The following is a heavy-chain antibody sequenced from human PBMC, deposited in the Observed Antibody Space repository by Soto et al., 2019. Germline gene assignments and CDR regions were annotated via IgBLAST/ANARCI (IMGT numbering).Heavy chain of an antibody. J-gene: IGHJ5*02. V-gene: IGHV4-31*03. CDR2: IYYSGST. CDR1: GGSISSGGYY. CDR3: ARAHDSSGFNWFDP. Sequence: PSETLSLTCTVSGGSISSGGYYWSWIRQHPGKGLEWIGYIYYSGSTYYNPSLKSRVTISVDTSKNQFSLKLSSVTAADTAVYYCARAHDSSGFNWFDPWGQGTLVTVS. D-gene: IGHD3-22*01.